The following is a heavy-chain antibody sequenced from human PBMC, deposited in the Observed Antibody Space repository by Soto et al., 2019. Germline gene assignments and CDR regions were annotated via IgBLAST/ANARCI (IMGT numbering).Heavy chain of an antibody. V-gene: IGHV4-4*02. CDR1: GGSISSSNW. J-gene: IGHJ4*02. Sequence: QVQLQESGPGLVKPSGTLSLTCAVSGGSISSSNWWSWVRQPPGKGLEWIGEIYHSGSTNYNPSLTSRVTISVDKSKNQFSLKLSSVTAADTAVYYCARGGSGWYVPGKYDYWGQGTLVTVSS. D-gene: IGHD6-19*01. CDR3: ARGGSGWYVPGKYDY. CDR2: IYHSGST.